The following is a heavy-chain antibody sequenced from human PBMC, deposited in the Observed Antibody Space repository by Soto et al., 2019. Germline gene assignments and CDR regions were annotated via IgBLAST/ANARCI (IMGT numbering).Heavy chain of an antibody. D-gene: IGHD3-3*02. J-gene: IGHJ4*02. Sequence: QVQLQQWGAGLLKPSETLSLTCAVYGGSFSGHYWSWIRQPPGKGLEWIGEVDHRGSTSYVSSLKSRVTISVDTSNRQFSLKLTSVPAADTAVYYCAKALGRPPQGDYWGQGTLVTVSS. V-gene: IGHV4-34*01. CDR2: VDHRGST. CDR1: GGSFSGHY. CDR3: AKALGRPPQGDY.